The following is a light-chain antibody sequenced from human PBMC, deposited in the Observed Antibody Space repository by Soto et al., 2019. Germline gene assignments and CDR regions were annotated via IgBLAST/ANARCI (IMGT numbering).Light chain of an antibody. J-gene: IGLJ2*01. V-gene: IGLV2-14*01. CDR1: SSDVGGHNY. Sequence: QSVLTQPASVSGSPGQSITISCTGTSSDVGGHNYVSWYQQHPGKAPKPMIYDVSNRPSGVSNRFSGSKSGNTASLTISGLQAEDEADYYCSSYTSSSTPVVFGGGTKLTVL. CDR2: DVS. CDR3: SSYTSSSTPVV.